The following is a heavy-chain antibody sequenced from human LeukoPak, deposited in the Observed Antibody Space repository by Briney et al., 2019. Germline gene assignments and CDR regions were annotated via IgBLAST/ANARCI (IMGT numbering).Heavy chain of an antibody. CDR3: ARVLPKFSGDDAFDI. D-gene: IGHD1-26*01. CDR1: GGSISSYY. CDR2: IYTSGST. Sequence: SETLPLTCTVSGGSISSYYWSWIRQPAGKGLEWIGRIYTSGSTNYNPSLKSRVTMSVDTSKNQFSLKLSSVTAADTAVYYCARVLPKFSGDDAFDIWGQGTMVTVSS. V-gene: IGHV4-4*07. J-gene: IGHJ3*02.